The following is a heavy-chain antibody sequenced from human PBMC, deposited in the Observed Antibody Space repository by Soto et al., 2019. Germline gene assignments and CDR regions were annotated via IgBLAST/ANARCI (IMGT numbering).Heavy chain of an antibody. J-gene: IGHJ4*02. Sequence: QVQLVESGGGVVQPGRSLRLSCAASGFSFSSCAMHWVRQAPGKGLEWVAVVSHDGSNKYYADSVKGRVTISRDNSINAVYMQMNSLRAEATAVYYCARVSIAVAGIASCVAYWAQGTLVTVSS. CDR2: VSHDGSNK. CDR3: ARVSIAVAGIASCVAY. CDR1: GFSFSSCA. D-gene: IGHD6-19*01. V-gene: IGHV3-30-3*01.